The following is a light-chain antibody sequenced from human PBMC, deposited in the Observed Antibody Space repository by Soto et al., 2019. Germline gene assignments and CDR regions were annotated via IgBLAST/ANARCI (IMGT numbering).Light chain of an antibody. CDR2: AAT. CDR3: QQLHSYPFT. Sequence: IQLTQSPSSLSASVGDRVTITCRASQGVSSSLAWYHPQPGKAPKLLIYAATTLQSGVPSRFSGSGSGTDFTLTINSLQPEDFATYYCQQLHSYPFTFGQGTRLEIK. J-gene: IGKJ5*01. V-gene: IGKV1-9*01. CDR1: QGVSSS.